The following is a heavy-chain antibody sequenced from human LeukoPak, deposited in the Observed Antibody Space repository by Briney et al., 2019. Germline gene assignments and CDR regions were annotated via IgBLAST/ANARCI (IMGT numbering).Heavy chain of an antibody. CDR1: GVSISRGGYD. V-gene: IGHV4-31*03. CDR3: ARGYGSGSFLDY. J-gene: IGHJ4*02. Sequence: SETLSLTCTVSGVSISRGGYDWGWIRQQGGKGLEWIGYMYYSGSTYYNPSLKSRFTISVDTSKNQFSLKLSSVTAADTAVYYCARGYGSGSFLDYWGQGTLVTVSS. D-gene: IGHD3-10*01. CDR2: MYYSGST.